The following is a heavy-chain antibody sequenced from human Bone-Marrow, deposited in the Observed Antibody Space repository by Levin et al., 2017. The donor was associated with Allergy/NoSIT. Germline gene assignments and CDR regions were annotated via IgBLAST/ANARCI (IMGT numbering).Heavy chain of an antibody. J-gene: IGHJ4*02. Sequence: NPGESLKISCAVSGFTFSDDYMNWIRQSPGKGLEWVAYISSSGSNIFYADSVKGRFTISRDNAKNSLYLQMNSLRAEDTALYYCARGLLGVGAVDYWGQGTLVTVSS. CDR2: ISSSGSNI. CDR1: GFTFSDDY. D-gene: IGHD1-26*01. V-gene: IGHV3-11*01. CDR3: ARGLLGVGAVDY.